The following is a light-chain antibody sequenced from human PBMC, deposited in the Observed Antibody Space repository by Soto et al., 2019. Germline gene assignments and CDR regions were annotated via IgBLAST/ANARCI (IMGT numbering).Light chain of an antibody. CDR1: QSVSNN. Sequence: EIVMTQSPATLSVSPGERATLSCRASQSVSNNLVWYQQKPGQAPRLLIYGASTRATGIPARFSGSGSGTEFTLTISSLHSEDFAVYYCQHYNNWPPWTFGQGTKVEIK. V-gene: IGKV3-15*01. J-gene: IGKJ1*01. CDR2: GAS. CDR3: QHYNNWPPWT.